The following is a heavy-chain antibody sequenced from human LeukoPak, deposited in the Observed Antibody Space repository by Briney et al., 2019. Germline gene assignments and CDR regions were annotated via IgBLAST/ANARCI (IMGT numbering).Heavy chain of an antibody. D-gene: IGHD2-2*01. CDR2: IYYSGST. Sequence: SETLSLTCTVSGGSISSSSYYWGWIRQPPGKGLEWIGSIYYSGSTYYNPSLKSRVTISVDTSKNQFSLKLSSVTAADTAVYYCARLFKTLVPAANCIDYWGQGTLVTVPS. V-gene: IGHV4-39*01. CDR1: GGSISSSSYY. CDR3: ARLFKTLVPAANCIDY. J-gene: IGHJ4*02.